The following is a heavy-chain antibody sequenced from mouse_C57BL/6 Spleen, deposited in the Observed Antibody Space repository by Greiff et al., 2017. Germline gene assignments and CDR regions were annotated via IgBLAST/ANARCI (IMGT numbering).Heavy chain of an antibody. CDR2: IYPGSGST. Sequence: QVQLQQPGAELVKPGASVKMSCKASGYTFTSYWITWVKQRPGQGLEWIGDIYPGSGSTNYNEKFKSKATLTVDTSSSTAYMQLSSLTSEDSAVYYCARWSDYDDAMDYWGQGTSVTVSS. V-gene: IGHV1-55*01. CDR1: GYTFTSYW. J-gene: IGHJ4*01. CDR3: ARWSDYDDAMDY. D-gene: IGHD2-4*01.